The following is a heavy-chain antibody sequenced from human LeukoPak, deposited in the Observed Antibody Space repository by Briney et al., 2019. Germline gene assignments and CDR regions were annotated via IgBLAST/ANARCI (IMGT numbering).Heavy chain of an antibody. CDR1: GFTFSGYG. D-gene: IGHD6-19*01. CDR2: ISYDGSNK. CDR3: ARPAGIAVAGDY. J-gene: IGHJ4*02. Sequence: GGSLRLSCAASGFTFSGYGMHWVRQAPGKGLEWVAVISYDGSNKYYADSVKGRFTISRDNSKNTLYLQMNSLRAEDTAVYYCARPAGIAVAGDYWGQGTLVTVSS. V-gene: IGHV3-30*03.